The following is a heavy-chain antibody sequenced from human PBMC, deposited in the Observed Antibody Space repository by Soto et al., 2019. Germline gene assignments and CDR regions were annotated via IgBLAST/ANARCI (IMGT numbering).Heavy chain of an antibody. CDR1: GGSISSGCYS. V-gene: IGHV4-30-2*01. CDR2: IYHSGST. J-gene: IGHJ5*02. D-gene: IGHD7-27*01. Sequence: QLQLQESGSGLVKPSQTLSLTCAVSGGSISSGCYSWRWLRQPPGKVLEWIGYIYHSGSTYYNPSLKSRGTISGDRSKNQFSLKLSSVTAADTAGSSGARVPGPWCQGTLVTVSS. CDR3: ARVPGP.